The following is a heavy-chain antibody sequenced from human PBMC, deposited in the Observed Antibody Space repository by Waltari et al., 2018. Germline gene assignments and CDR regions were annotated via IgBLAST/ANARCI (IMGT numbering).Heavy chain of an antibody. V-gene: IGHV1-2*04. CDR3: ARARAWGPKSFDV. J-gene: IGHJ3*01. CDR1: GYNFIAYY. CDR2: VNPNSGGT. D-gene: IGHD7-27*01. Sequence: QVQLVQSDAEVRKPVASVQVSGHASGYNFIAYYVQWVRQAPGQGLEWMGWVNPNSGGTMYLRKFEGWVTFSTDTSVNTAYMEVTRLKSDDTATYFCARARAWGPKSFDVWGQGTRLTVSS.